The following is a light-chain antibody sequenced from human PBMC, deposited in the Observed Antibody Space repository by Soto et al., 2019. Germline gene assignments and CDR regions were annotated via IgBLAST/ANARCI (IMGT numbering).Light chain of an antibody. V-gene: IGKV1-27*01. CDR2: AAS. J-gene: IGKJ1*01. Sequence: DIQMTQSPSSLSASVGDTVTITCRASQGIIDYLAWYQQRPGKVPKLLIYAASTLQTGVPSRFSGSGAGTDFTVTISSLQPEDATTYYCQKYDRAPQTFGQGTKVEIK. CDR1: QGIIDY. CDR3: QKYDRAPQT.